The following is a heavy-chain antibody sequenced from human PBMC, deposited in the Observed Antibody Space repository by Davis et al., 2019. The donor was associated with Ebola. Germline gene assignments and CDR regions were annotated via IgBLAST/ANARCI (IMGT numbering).Heavy chain of an antibody. V-gene: IGHV3-7*03. D-gene: IGHD4-17*01. CDR1: GFTFSSYW. CDR3: ARENGDYDALRQYNWFDP. CDR2: IKQDGSEK. Sequence: GESLKISCAASGFTFSSYWMSWVRQAPGKGLEWVANIKQDGSEKYYVDSVKGRFTISRDNAKNSLYLQMNSLRAEDTAVYYCARENGDYDALRQYNWFDPWGQGTPVTVSS. J-gene: IGHJ5*02.